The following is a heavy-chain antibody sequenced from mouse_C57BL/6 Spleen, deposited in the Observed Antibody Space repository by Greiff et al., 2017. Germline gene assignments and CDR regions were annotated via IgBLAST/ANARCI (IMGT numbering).Heavy chain of an antibody. CDR1: GFTFSSYA. CDR3: ARGTDRGPWYFDV. D-gene: IGHD3-1*01. Sequence: EVQLVESGGGLVKPGGSLKLSCAASGFTFSSYAMSWVRQTPEKRLEWVATISDGGSYTYYPDNVKGRFTISRDNAKNNLYLQMSHLKSEDTAMXYCARGTDRGPWYFDVWGTGTTVTVSS. CDR2: ISDGGSYT. J-gene: IGHJ1*03. V-gene: IGHV5-4*01.